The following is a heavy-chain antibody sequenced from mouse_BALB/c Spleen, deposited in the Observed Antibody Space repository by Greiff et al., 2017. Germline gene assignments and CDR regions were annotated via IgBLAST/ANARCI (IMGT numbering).Heavy chain of an antibody. V-gene: IGHV7-3*02. D-gene: IGHD2-12*01. J-gene: IGHJ3*01. CDR1: GFTFTDYY. CDR2: IRNKANGYTT. Sequence: EVKVVESGGGLVQPGGSLRLSCATSGFTFTDYYMSWVRQPPGKALEWLGFIRNKANGYTTEYSASVKGRFTISRDNSQSILYLQMNTLRAEDSATYYCASRYGAWFAYWGQGTLVTVSA. CDR3: ASRYGAWFAY.